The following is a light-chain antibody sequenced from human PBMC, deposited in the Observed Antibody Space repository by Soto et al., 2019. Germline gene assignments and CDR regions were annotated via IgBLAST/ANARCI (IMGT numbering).Light chain of an antibody. J-gene: IGLJ1*01. CDR3: SSFTGSNTLGV. Sequence: QSVLTQPASVSGSPGQSITISCTGTNSDVGGYNYVSWYQQNPGKAPKLIIYEVSNRPSGISNRFSGSKSGNTASLTISGFQAEDEADYYCSSFTGSNTLGVFGTGTKVTVL. V-gene: IGLV2-14*01. CDR1: NSDVGGYNY. CDR2: EVS.